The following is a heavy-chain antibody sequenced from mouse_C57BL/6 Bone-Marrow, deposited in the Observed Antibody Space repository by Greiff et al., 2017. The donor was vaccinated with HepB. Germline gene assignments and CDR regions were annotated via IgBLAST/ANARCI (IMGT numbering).Heavy chain of an antibody. CDR1: GFTFSDYG. J-gene: IGHJ2*01. V-gene: IGHV5-17*01. CDR2: ISSGSSTI. Sequence: EVKVVESGGGLVKPGGSLKLSCAASGFTFSDYGMHWVRQAPEKGLEWVAYISSGSSTIYYADTVKGRFTISRDNAKNTLFLQMTSLRSEDTAMYYCARSGTTVVDSYYFDYWGQGTTLTVSS. CDR3: ARSGTTVVDSYYFDY. D-gene: IGHD1-1*01.